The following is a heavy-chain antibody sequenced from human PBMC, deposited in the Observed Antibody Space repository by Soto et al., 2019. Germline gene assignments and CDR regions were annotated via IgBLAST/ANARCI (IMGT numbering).Heavy chain of an antibody. J-gene: IGHJ4*02. Sequence: KSGGSLRLSCAASGFTFSNYYMSWIRQAPGKGLEWVSYISSSGSTIYYADSVKGRFTISRDNAKNSLYLQMNSLRAEDTAAYYCARDRDTAMETLDYWGQGTLVTVSS. V-gene: IGHV3-11*01. CDR1: GFTFSNYY. CDR2: ISSSGSTI. CDR3: ARDRDTAMETLDY. D-gene: IGHD5-18*01.